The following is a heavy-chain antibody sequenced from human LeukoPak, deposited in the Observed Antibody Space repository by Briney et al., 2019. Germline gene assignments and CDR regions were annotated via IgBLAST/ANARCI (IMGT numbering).Heavy chain of an antibody. J-gene: IGHJ4*02. V-gene: IGHV1-18*01. CDR3: ARDSAYCGGDCYPYYFDY. D-gene: IGHD2-21*02. CDR1: GYTFTSYG. Sequence: ASVKVSCKASGYTFTSYGISWVRQAPGQGLEWMGWISAYNGNTNYAQKLQGRFTMTTDTSTSTAYMELRSLRSDDTAVYYCARDSAYCGGDCYPYYFDYWGQGTLVTVSS. CDR2: ISAYNGNT.